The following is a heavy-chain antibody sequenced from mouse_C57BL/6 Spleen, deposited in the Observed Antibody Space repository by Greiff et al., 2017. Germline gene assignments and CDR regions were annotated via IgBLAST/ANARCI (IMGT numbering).Heavy chain of an antibody. D-gene: IGHD1-1*01. J-gene: IGHJ2*01. CDR1: GYTFTDYE. CDR3: TRWGYDSSYEGCCY. CDR2: IDPETGGT. V-gene: IGHV1-15*01. Sequence: QVQLQQSGAELVRPGASVTLSCKASGYTFTDYEMHWVKQTPVHGLEWIGAIDPETGGTAYNQKFKGKAILTADKSSSTAYMELRSLTSEDSAGYYCTRWGYDSSYEGCCYRGHGATLTASS.